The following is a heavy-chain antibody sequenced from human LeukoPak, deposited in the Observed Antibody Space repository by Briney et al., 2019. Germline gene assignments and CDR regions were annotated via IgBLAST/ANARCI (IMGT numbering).Heavy chain of an antibody. D-gene: IGHD3-22*01. Sequence: SETLSLTCTVSGVSISSSNSYWGWIRQPPGKGLEWIGSIYYSGNTYYNASLKSQVSISIDTSKNQFSLKLTSVTAADTAVYYCARGGGYYDSSGYHYYYYYMDVWGKGTTVTISS. CDR2: IYYSGNT. CDR1: GVSISSSNSY. CDR3: ARGGGYYDSSGYHYYYYYMDV. V-gene: IGHV4-39*01. J-gene: IGHJ6*03.